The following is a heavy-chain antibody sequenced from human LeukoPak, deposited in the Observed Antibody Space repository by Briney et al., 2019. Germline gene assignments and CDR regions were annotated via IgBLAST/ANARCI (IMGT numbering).Heavy chain of an antibody. D-gene: IGHD6-19*01. V-gene: IGHV3-23*01. Sequence: GGSLRLSCAASGFTSRSYAMSWVRQAPGKGLEWVSGISGSGGTTYYADSVKGRFTISRDNSKNTLYLQMHSLRAEDTAVYYCAKDPPGIAVAGNSFWGQGTLVTVSS. CDR3: AKDPPGIAVAGNSF. CDR2: ISGSGGTT. CDR1: GFTSRSYA. J-gene: IGHJ4*02.